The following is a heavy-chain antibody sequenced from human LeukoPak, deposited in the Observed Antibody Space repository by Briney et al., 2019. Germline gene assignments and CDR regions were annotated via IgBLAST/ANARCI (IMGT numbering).Heavy chain of an antibody. CDR3: AKLGQMTTVTTSENY. V-gene: IGHV3-23*01. Sequence: GASLRLSRAASGFTFSSYAMSWVRQAPGKGLEWVSAISGSGGSTYYADSVKGRFTISRDNSKNTLYLQMNSLRAEDTAVYYCAKLGQMTTVTTSENYWGQGTLVSVSS. CDR2: ISGSGGST. J-gene: IGHJ4*02. CDR1: GFTFSSYA. D-gene: IGHD4-17*01.